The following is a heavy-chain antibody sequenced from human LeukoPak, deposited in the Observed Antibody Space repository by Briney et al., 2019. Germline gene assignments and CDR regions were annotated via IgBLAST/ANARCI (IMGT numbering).Heavy chain of an antibody. CDR3: ARRSSSSWYYGDV. V-gene: IGHV5-51*01. Sequence: GESLKISCKGSGYSFTSYWIGWVRQMPGKGLEWTGIIYPGDSDTRYSPSFQGQVTISADKSISTAYLQWRSLKASDTAMYYCARRSSSSWYYGDVWGKGTTVTVSS. CDR1: GYSFTSYW. CDR2: IYPGDSDT. D-gene: IGHD6-13*01. J-gene: IGHJ6*04.